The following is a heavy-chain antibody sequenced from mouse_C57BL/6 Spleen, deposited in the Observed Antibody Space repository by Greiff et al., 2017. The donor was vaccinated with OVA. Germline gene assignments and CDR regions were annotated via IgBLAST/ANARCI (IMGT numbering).Heavy chain of an antibody. CDR1: GYTFTSYW. CDR2: IDPSDSET. D-gene: IGHD4-1*01. J-gene: IGHJ4*01. CDR3: ARSRLTGRMDY. V-gene: IGHV1-52*01. Sequence: QVQLQQPGAELVRPGSSVKLSCKASGYTFTSYWMHWVKQRPIQGLEWIGNIDPSDSETHYNQKFKDKATVTVDKSSSTAYMQLSSLTSEDSAVYYCARSRLTGRMDYWGQGTSVTVSS.